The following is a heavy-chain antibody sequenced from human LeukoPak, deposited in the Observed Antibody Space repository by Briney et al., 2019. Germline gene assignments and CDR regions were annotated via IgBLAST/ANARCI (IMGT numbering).Heavy chain of an antibody. CDR1: GFTFSSYF. Sequence: PGGSLRLSCAASGFTFSSYFMNWVRQAPGKGLEWVSSISSSGSTIYYADSVKGRFTISRDNAKNSLYLQMNSLRAEDTAVYYCARDTPLRLENWFDPWGQGTLVTVSS. CDR3: ARDTPLRLENWFDP. V-gene: IGHV3-48*04. CDR2: ISSSGSTI. J-gene: IGHJ5*02. D-gene: IGHD1-1*01.